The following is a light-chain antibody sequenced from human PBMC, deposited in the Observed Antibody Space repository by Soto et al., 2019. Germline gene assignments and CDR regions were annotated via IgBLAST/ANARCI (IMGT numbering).Light chain of an antibody. CDR1: QGISNY. CDR3: QKYDSAPWT. Sequence: DIPMTQSPSSLSASVRDRVTITCRARQGISNYLAWYQQKPGKVPKLLIYAASTLQAGVPSRFSGSGSGTDFTLTISSLQPEDVATYYCQKYDSAPWTFGQGTKVEIK. V-gene: IGKV1-27*01. J-gene: IGKJ1*01. CDR2: AAS.